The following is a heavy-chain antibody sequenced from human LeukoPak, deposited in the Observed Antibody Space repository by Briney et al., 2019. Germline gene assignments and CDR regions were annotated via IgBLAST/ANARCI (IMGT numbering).Heavy chain of an antibody. CDR1: GESFSGYY. V-gene: IGHV4-34*01. CDR3: ARLRGYSYGYIDY. CDR2: INHSGST. J-gene: IGHJ4*02. D-gene: IGHD5-18*01. Sequence: PSETLSLTCAVYGESFSGYYWSWIRQPPGKGLEWIGEINHSGSTNYNPSLKSRVTISVDTSKNQFSLKLSSVTAADTAVYYCARLRGYSYGYIDYWGQGTLVTVSS.